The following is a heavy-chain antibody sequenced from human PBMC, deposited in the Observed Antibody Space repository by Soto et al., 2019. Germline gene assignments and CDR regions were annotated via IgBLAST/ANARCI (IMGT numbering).Heavy chain of an antibody. CDR3: ARPIEADGIYYYGLDV. V-gene: IGHV5-51*01. Sequence: PGESLKISCKGSGYSFTSYWIGWVRQMPGKGLEWMGIIYPGDSDTRYSPSFQGQVTISADKSISTAHLQWSSLKASDTAMYYCARPIEADGIYYYGLDVWGQGTTVTVSS. CDR2: IYPGDSDT. D-gene: IGHD3-22*01. CDR1: GYSFTSYW. J-gene: IGHJ6*02.